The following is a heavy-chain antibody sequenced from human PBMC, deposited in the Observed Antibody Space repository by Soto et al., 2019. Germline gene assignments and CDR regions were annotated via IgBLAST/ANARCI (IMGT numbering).Heavy chain of an antibody. CDR2: ISYDGSNK. D-gene: IGHD3-22*01. CDR1: GFTFSSYA. J-gene: IGHJ4*02. Sequence: GGSLRLSCAASGFTFSSYAMHWVRQAPGKGLEWVAVISYDGSNKYYADSVKGRFTISRDNSKNTLYLQMNSLRAEDTAVYYCARGATLYYYDSSGYYPSDYFDYWGQGTLVTVSS. CDR3: ARGATLYYYDSSGYYPSDYFDY. V-gene: IGHV3-30-3*01.